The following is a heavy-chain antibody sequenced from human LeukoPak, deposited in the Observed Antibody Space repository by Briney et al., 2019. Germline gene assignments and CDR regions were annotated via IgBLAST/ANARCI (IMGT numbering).Heavy chain of an antibody. CDR3: AKMVVVITTPFDY. CDR1: GFTFSSYA. CDR2: VSGSGGST. D-gene: IGHD3-22*01. Sequence: GGSLRLSCAASGFTFSSYAMSWVRQAPGKGLEWVSAVSGSGGSTYYADSVKGRFTISRDNSKNTLYLQMNSLRAEDTAVYYCAKMVVVITTPFDYWGQGTLVTVSS. V-gene: IGHV3-23*01. J-gene: IGHJ4*02.